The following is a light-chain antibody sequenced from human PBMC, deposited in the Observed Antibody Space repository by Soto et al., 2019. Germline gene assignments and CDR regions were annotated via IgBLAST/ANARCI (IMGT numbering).Light chain of an antibody. CDR1: QSVSSY. V-gene: IGKV3-11*01. CDR3: QQRSNWQLT. J-gene: IGKJ4*01. Sequence: EIVLTQSPATVSLSPGERATLYCRASQSVSSYLAWYQQKPGQAPRLLIYDASNRATGIPARFSGSGSGTDFTLTISSLEPEDFAVYYCQQRSNWQLTFGGGTKVDIK. CDR2: DAS.